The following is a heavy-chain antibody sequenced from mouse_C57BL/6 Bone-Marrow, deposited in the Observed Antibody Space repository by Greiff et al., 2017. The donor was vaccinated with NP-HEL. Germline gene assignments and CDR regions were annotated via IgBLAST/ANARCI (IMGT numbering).Heavy chain of an antibody. CDR3: TRLAFYCGYGCAY. CDR1: GYTFTDYE. CDR2: IDPENGGT. V-gene: IGHV1-15*01. D-gene: IGHD2-2*01. Sequence: QVQLQQSGAELVRPGASVTLSCKASGYTFTDYEMHWVKQTPVHGLEWIGAIDPENGGTAYNQKFKGKAILTADKSSSTAYMELRSLTSEDSAVYYCTRLAFYCGYGCAYWGQGTLVTVSA. J-gene: IGHJ3*01.